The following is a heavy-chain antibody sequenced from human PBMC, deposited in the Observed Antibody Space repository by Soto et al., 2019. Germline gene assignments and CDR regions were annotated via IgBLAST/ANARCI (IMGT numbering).Heavy chain of an antibody. CDR3: ARVRLYYDFWSARYFDL. CDR1: GFTFSSYW. D-gene: IGHD3-3*01. J-gene: IGHJ2*01. CDR2: INSDGSST. Sequence: PGGSLRLSCAASGFTFSSYWMHWVRQAPGKGLVWVSRINSDGSSTSYADSVKGRFTISRDNAKNTLYLQMNSLRAEDTAVYYCARVRLYYDFWSARYFDLWGRGTLVTVSS. V-gene: IGHV3-74*01.